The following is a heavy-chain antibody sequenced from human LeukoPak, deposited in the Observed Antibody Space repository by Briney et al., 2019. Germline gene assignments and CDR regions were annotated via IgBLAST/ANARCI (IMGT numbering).Heavy chain of an antibody. V-gene: IGHV3-23*01. CDR2: ISGSGGST. CDR1: GFTFSSYA. CDR3: AKGGYYDSSGYRPADYYGMDV. J-gene: IGHJ6*02. Sequence: GGSLRLSCAASGFTFSSYAMSWVRQAPGKGLEWVSAISGSGGSTYYADSVKGRFTISRDNSKNTLYLQMNSLRAEDTAVYYCAKGGYYDSSGYRPADYYGMDVWGQGTTVTVSS. D-gene: IGHD3-22*01.